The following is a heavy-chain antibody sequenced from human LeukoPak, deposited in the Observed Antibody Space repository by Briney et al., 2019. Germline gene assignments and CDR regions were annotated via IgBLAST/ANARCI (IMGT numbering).Heavy chain of an antibody. D-gene: IGHD5-24*01. Sequence: GGPLRLSCAASGFTFSSYAMHWVRQAPGKGLEWVAVISYDGSNKFYADSVKGRFTISRDNSKNTLNLQMNSLRAEDTAVYYCARDLDDYNWSFYFDYWGQGTLVTVSS. J-gene: IGHJ4*02. CDR2: ISYDGSNK. CDR3: ARDLDDYNWSFYFDY. V-gene: IGHV3-30*04. CDR1: GFTFSSYA.